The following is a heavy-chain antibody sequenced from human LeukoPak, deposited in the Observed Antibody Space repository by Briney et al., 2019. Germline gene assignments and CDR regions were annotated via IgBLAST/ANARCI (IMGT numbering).Heavy chain of an antibody. V-gene: IGHV4-39*01. CDR1: GGSISSSSYY. D-gene: IGHD6-13*01. Sequence: SETLSLTCTVSGGSISSSSYYWGWIRQPPGKGLEWIGSIYYSGSTYYNPSLKSRVTISVDASKNQFSLKLSSVTAADTAVYYCARLTTMYSSSWYFDYWGQGTLVTVSS. CDR2: IYYSGST. J-gene: IGHJ4*02. CDR3: ARLTTMYSSSWYFDY.